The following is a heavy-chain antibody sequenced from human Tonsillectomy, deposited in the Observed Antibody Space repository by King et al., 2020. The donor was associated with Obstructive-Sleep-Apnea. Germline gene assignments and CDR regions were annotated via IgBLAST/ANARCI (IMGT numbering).Heavy chain of an antibody. CDR2: ISAYNGKT. CDR1: GYTFNTYA. D-gene: IGHD3-22*01. CDR3: ARSSGTSSGYYHDF. V-gene: IGHV1-18*01. Sequence: QLVQSGAEVKKPGASVKVSCKASGYTFNTYAITWVRQAPGQGLEWMGWISAYNGKTNYAQKLQGRGTLTTDTSTSTAYMELRSLRSDDTAMYYCARSSGTSSGYYHDFWGQGTLVTVSS. J-gene: IGHJ4*02.